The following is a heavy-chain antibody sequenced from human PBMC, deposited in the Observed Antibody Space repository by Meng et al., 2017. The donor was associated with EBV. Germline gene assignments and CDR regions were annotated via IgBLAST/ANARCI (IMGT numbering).Heavy chain of an antibody. V-gene: IGHV1-3*01. J-gene: IGHJ4*02. D-gene: IGHD1-26*01. CDR1: RFSCTSYG. CDR3: AGAGFRGNYKSIDY. Sequence: VQLVPSGDEGKKTGAAVKASCKASRFSCTSYGEQWVRRAPGQRLEWMGWLNAVNDNKEYSQKCQSIDTITRNTCASTAYMALSNLISQKTAVYSCAGAGFRGNYKSIDYWGQGTLVTVSS. CDR2: LNAVNDNK.